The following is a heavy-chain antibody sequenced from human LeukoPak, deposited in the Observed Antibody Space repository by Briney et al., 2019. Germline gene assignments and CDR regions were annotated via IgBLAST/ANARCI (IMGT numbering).Heavy chain of an antibody. V-gene: IGHV3-49*04. CDR3: TITPGYSSGYLPDV. D-gene: IGHD6-19*01. CDR2: IRSKAYGGTT. Sequence: PGGSLRLSCTAYGFTFGDYAMRWVRQAPGKGLEWVGFIRSKAYGGTTEYAASVKGRFTISRDDSKSIAYLQMNSLKTEDTAVYYCTITPGYSSGYLPDVWGKGTTVTVSS. J-gene: IGHJ6*04. CDR1: GFTFGDYA.